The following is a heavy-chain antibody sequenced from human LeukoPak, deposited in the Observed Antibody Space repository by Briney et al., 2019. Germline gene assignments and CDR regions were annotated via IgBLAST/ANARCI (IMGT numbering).Heavy chain of an antibody. J-gene: IGHJ6*02. Sequence: GESLKISCKGSGYSFTSYWIGWVRKMPGKDLEWLGIIHPGDSNSRYSPSFQGQVTISADMSISTAYLQWSSLKASDTAMYYCARQTPGHYGMDVWGQGTTVTVSS. CDR2: IHPGDSNS. V-gene: IGHV5-51*01. CDR1: GYSFTSYW. CDR3: ARQTPGHYGMDV.